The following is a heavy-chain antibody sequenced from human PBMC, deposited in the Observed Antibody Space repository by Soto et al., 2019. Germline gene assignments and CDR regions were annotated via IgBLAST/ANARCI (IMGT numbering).Heavy chain of an antibody. D-gene: IGHD3-10*01. Sequence: PGGSLRLSCAASGFTFSSYSMNWVRQAPGKGLEWISFISSSSSTIYYADSVKGRFTISRDNAKNSLYLHMNSLRDDDTAVYYCARDGFGDDSAFDIRGQGTMVTV. J-gene: IGHJ3*02. CDR3: ARDGFGDDSAFDI. CDR1: GFTFSSYS. V-gene: IGHV3-48*02. CDR2: ISSSSSTI.